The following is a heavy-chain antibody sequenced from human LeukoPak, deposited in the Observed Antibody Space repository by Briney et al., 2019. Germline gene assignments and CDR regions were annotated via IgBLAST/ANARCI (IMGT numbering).Heavy chain of an antibody. CDR3: ARERAGEDAFDI. CDR1: GFTFSSYE. D-gene: IGHD7-27*01. CDR2: ITDRGGTI. Sequence: GGSLRLSCAASGFTFSSYEMNWVRQAPGEGLEWVSYITDRGGTIYYADSVKGRFTISRDNAKNSLYPQINSLSVEDTAVYYCARERAGEDAFDIWGQGTLVTVSS. V-gene: IGHV3-48*03. J-gene: IGHJ3*02.